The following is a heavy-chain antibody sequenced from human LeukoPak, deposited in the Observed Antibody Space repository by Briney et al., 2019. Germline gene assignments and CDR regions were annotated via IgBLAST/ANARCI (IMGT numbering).Heavy chain of an antibody. CDR3: AREYYDSSGSQGDYFDY. CDR1: GFTFNSYE. D-gene: IGHD3-22*01. J-gene: IGHJ4*02. CDR2: ISYDGTSK. Sequence: GGSLRLSCAASGFTFNSYEMNWVRQAPGKGLEWVAFISYDGTSKYYADSVKGRFTLSRDNPKNTLYLQMNSLRAEDTAVYYCAREYYDSSGSQGDYFDYWGQGTLVTVSS. V-gene: IGHV3-30-3*01.